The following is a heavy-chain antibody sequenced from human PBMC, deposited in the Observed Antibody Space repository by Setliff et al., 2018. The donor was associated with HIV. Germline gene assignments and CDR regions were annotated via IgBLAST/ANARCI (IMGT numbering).Heavy chain of an antibody. CDR3: ASRRITMVRGVISNDYYYYYMDV. CDR1: GGTFSSYA. Sequence: ASVKVSCKASGGTFSSYAISWVRQAPGQGLEWMGGIIPIFGTANYAQKFQGRVTITADESTSTAYMELSSLRSEGTAVYYCASRRITMVRGVISNDYYYYYMDVWGKGTTVTVSS. CDR2: IIPIFGTA. D-gene: IGHD3-10*01. J-gene: IGHJ6*03. V-gene: IGHV1-69*13.